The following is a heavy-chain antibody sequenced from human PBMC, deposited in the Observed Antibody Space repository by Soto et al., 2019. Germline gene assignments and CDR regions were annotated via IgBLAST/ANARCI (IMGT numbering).Heavy chain of an antibody. CDR3: ARLGYSGSYYYFDY. D-gene: IGHD1-26*01. Sequence: QVQLVQSGAEVKKPGSSVKVSCKASGGTFSSYAISWVRQAPGQGLEWMGGIIPIFGTANYAQKFQGRVTITADESTSTAYMELSSLRSEDTAVYYCARLGYSGSYYYFDYWGQGTLVTVSS. J-gene: IGHJ4*02. CDR1: GGTFSSYA. CDR2: IIPIFGTA. V-gene: IGHV1-69*01.